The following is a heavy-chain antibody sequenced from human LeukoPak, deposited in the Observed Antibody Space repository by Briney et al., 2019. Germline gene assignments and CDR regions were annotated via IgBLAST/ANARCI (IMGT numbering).Heavy chain of an antibody. Sequence: GGSLRLSCAASGFTFSSYAMHWVRQAPGKGLEWVAVISYDGSNKYYADSVKGRFTISRDNSKNTRYLQMNSLRAEDTAVYYCARELAGGGLDYWGQGTLVTVSS. CDR3: ARELAGGGLDY. J-gene: IGHJ4*02. CDR2: ISYDGSNK. D-gene: IGHD3-3*02. V-gene: IGHV3-30-3*01. CDR1: GFTFSSYA.